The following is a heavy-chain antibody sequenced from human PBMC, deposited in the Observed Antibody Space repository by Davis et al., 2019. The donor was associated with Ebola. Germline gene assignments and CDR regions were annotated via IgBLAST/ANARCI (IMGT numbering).Heavy chain of an antibody. Sequence: SVKVSCKASGYTFTSYDINWVRQATGQGLEWMGGIIPILGIANYAQKFQGRVTITADESTSTAYMELNSLRAEDTAVYFCARDLSGVMITFGGVGYDWGQGTLVTVSS. J-gene: IGHJ4*02. CDR1: GYTFTSYD. CDR2: IIPILGIA. CDR3: ARDLSGVMITFGGVGYD. D-gene: IGHD3-16*01. V-gene: IGHV1-69*10.